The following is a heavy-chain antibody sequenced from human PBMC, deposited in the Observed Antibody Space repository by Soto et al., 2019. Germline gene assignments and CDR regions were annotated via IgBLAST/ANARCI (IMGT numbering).Heavy chain of an antibody. V-gene: IGHV3-23*01. CDR3: ARDRSPMAPYSYYYYGMDL. CDR1: GLPFSSYA. Sequence: GGSLRLSCAASGLPFSSYAMSWVRQAPGKGLDWVSAISGSGGSTYYADSVKGRFTISRDNSKNTLYLQMNSLRAEDTAVYYCARDRSPMAPYSYYYYGMDLWGQGTTVTVSS. J-gene: IGHJ6*02. D-gene: IGHD3-10*01. CDR2: ISGSGGST.